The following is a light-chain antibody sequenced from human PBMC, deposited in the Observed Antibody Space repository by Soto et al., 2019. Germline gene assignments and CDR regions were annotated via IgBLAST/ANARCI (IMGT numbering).Light chain of an antibody. CDR2: GDS. V-gene: IGLV1-40*01. J-gene: IGLJ1*01. CDR1: SSNIGANYV. CDR3: QSYDSLSGYV. Sequence: QAVVTQSPSVSGAPGQRVTISCTGSSSNIGANYVVHWYQQLPGTAPKLLIYGDSNRPSGIPDRFSGSKSGTSASLAITGLQAEDEGDYYCQSYDSLSGYVFGTGTKLTVL.